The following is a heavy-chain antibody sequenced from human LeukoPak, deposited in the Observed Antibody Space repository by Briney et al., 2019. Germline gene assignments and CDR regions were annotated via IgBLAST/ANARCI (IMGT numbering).Heavy chain of an antibody. CDR2: IKSDGSST. CDR1: GFTFSTSW. D-gene: IGHD2-8*01. V-gene: IGHV3-74*01. Sequence: QPGGSLRLSCAASGFTFSTSWMYWVRQAPGKGLVWVSRIKSDGSSTSYADSVKGRFTISRDNAKNTLYLQMNSLRAEDTAVYYCAKDPDCTSGVCYTFFDYWGQGTLVTVSS. J-gene: IGHJ4*02. CDR3: AKDPDCTSGVCYTFFDY.